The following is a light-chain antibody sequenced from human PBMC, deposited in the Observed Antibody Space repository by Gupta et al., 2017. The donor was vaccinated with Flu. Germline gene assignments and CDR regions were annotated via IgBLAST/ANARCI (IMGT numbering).Light chain of an antibody. CDR1: QSRSRYD. V-gene: IGKV3-20*01. CDR3: QHDDSSST. J-gene: IGKJ4*01. Sequence: EIVLTQSPGTLSLSPGERATLSCRASQSRSRYDLAWYQQKPGQAPRLLRYGEYRRATGFPDFILTSIRPEPENCAAYYGQHDDSSSTFGGGSKVE. CDR2: GEY.